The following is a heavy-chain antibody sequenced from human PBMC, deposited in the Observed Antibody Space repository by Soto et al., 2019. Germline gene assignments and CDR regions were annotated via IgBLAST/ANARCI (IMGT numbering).Heavy chain of an antibody. CDR2: ISSSSSYI. D-gene: IGHD3-10*01. V-gene: IGHV3-21*06. J-gene: IGHJ4*02. Sequence: GGSLRLSCTGSGFTFSSSTMTWVRQGPAKGLEWVSSISSSSSYIYFADSLKGRFTISRDNAKNSLYLQMNSLRAEDTAVYYCAGDIGAMSAVWGQGTQVTVSS. CDR3: AGDIGAMSAV. CDR1: GFTFSSST.